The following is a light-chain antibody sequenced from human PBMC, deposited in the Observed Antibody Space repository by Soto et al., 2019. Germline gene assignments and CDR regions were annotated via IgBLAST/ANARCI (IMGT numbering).Light chain of an antibody. Sequence: EIVMTQSPATLSVSPGERATLSCRASQSVSSNLAWYQQKPGQAPRLLIYGASTRATGVPARFTGSGSGTEFTLTISSLQFDDSAVYYCQQYNNWPPITFGQGTRLEIK. J-gene: IGKJ5*01. V-gene: IGKV3-15*01. CDR2: GAS. CDR3: QQYNNWPPIT. CDR1: QSVSSN.